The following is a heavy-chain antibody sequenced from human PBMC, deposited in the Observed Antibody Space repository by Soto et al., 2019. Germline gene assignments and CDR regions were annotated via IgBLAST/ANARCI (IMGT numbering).Heavy chain of an antibody. D-gene: IGHD7-27*01. V-gene: IGHV4-59*01. CDR1: GGSMNSYY. J-gene: IGHJ4*02. CDR3: ARSGPWAPPPL. Sequence: QVQLQESGPGLVKPSETLSLTCTVSGGSMNSYYWSWIRQPPGKGLEWIGYIFYGGSTNYNPSLKSRGTISLDTSKNQFPLGLSSVTAADTAVDYCARSGPWAPPPLWGQGTLVTVSS. CDR2: IFYGGST.